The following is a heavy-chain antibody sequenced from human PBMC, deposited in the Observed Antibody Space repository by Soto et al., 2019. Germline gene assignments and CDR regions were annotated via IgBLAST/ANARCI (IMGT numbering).Heavy chain of an antibody. V-gene: IGHV3-7*01. CDR1: GFTFSSYW. J-gene: IGHJ2*01. CDR2: IKQDGSEK. Sequence: EVQLVESGGGLVQPGGSLRLSCAASGFTFSSYWMSWVRQAPGKGLEWVANIKQDGSEKYSVDSLKGRFTISRDNAKNSLYLQMNSLRAEDTAVYYCARDHVSGAHWYFDLWGRGTLVTVS. CDR3: ARDHVSGAHWYFDL. D-gene: IGHD3-10*01.